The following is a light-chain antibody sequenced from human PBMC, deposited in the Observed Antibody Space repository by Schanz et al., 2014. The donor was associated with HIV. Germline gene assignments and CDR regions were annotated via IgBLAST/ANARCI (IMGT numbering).Light chain of an antibody. CDR2: SNN. Sequence: QSALTQPPSASGTPGQRVSISCSGSSSNIGSNSVNWYQQLPGTAPKLLIYSNNQRPSGVPDRFSGSKSGTSASLAISGLQSEDEADYYCCSYAGSYTFFGGGTKLTVL. CDR1: SSNIGSNS. V-gene: IGLV1-44*01. J-gene: IGLJ2*01. CDR3: CSYAGSYTF.